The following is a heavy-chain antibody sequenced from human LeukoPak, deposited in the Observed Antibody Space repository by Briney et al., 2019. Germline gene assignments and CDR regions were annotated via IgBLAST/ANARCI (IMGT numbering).Heavy chain of an antibody. CDR3: ARFITGPYYFDY. D-gene: IGHD3-22*01. CDR2: IRSDGSNK. J-gene: IGHJ4*02. V-gene: IGHV3-30*02. Sequence: GGSLRLSCAGSGFSFSSYGMHWVRQAPGKGLEWMAFIRSDGSNKYYADSVKGRFTISRDNSKNTLYLQMNSLRAEDTAVYYCARFITGPYYFDYWGQGTLVTVSS. CDR1: GFSFSSYG.